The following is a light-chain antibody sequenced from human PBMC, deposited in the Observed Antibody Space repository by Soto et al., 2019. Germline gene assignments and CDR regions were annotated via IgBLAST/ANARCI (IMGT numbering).Light chain of an antibody. CDR2: GAS. J-gene: IGKJ3*01. CDR3: HQYNNWPPV. V-gene: IGKV3-15*01. Sequence: EIVMTQSPATLSVSPWERAALTCRASQSVSSNLAWYQQKPGQAPRLLIYGASTRATGIPARFSGSGSGTEFTLTISSLQSEDFAVYYCHQYNNWPPVFGPGTKVDIK. CDR1: QSVSSN.